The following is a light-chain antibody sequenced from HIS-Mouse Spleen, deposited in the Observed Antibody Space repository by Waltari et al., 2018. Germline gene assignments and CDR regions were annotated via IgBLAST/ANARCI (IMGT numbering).Light chain of an antibody. Sequence: QSALTQSASVSGSPGQSITIPCTGTSSDVGGYNYASWYQQHPGKAPKLMIYDVSNRPSGVSNRFSGSKSGNTASLTISGLQAEDEADYYCSSYTSSSSWVFGGGTKLTVL. J-gene: IGLJ3*02. CDR1: SSDVGGYNY. CDR3: SSYTSSSSWV. V-gene: IGLV2-14*03. CDR2: DVS.